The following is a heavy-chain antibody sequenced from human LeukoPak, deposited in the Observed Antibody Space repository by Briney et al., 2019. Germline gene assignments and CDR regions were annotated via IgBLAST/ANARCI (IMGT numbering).Heavy chain of an antibody. J-gene: IGHJ5*02. D-gene: IGHD6-6*01. V-gene: IGHV3-23*01. CDR3: AKDSSSSPHWFDP. CDR2: ISGGGGST. Sequence: GGSLRLSCAASGFTSSSYAMNWVRQAPGKGLEWVSAISGGGGSTYYADSEKGRFTISRDNSKNTLYLQMNSLRADDTAVYYCAKDSSSSPHWFDPWGQGTLVTVSS. CDR1: GFTSSSYA.